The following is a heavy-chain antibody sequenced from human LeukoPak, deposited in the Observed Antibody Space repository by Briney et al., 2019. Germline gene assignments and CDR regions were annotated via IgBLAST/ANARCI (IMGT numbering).Heavy chain of an antibody. CDR2: FYVGGAT. D-gene: IGHD5-24*01. CDR3: ARALLVRNGYNYSPNYFDY. J-gene: IGHJ4*02. V-gene: IGHV3-53*01. CDR1: GFSVTNNY. Sequence: GGSLRLSCAVSGFSVTNNYMSWVRQAPGKGLEWVSVFYVGGATYYADSVKGRFTISRDNSENTLYLQMKSLRAEDTAVYYCARALLVRNGYNYSPNYFDYWGQGTLVTVSS.